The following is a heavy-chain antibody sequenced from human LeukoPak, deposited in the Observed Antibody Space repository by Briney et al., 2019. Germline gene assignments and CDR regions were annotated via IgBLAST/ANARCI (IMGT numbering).Heavy chain of an antibody. D-gene: IGHD6-13*01. CDR1: GFTFSDHY. Sequence: AGSLSLTCAASGFTFSDHYMTWIRQAPGKGLEWVSYIGSSSSFTNYAASVKGRLTIYRDNAKKSLYLQMHSLRVEDTAVYYCATAPLGYGRDFFAYWG. CDR3: ATAPLGYGRDFFAY. V-gene: IGHV3-11*05. CDR2: IGSSSSFT. J-gene: IGHJ4*01.